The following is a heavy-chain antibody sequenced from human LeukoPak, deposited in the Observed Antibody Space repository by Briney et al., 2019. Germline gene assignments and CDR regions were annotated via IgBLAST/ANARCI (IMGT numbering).Heavy chain of an antibody. CDR1: GFTLSSYW. CDR3: ASYRYSSSCYIY. D-gene: IGHD6-13*01. Sequence: GGSLRLSCAASGFTLSSYWMNWVRQAPGKGLVWVSRINSDGSSTSYADSVKGRFTISRDNAKNTLYLQMNSLRAEDTAVYFCASYRYSSSCYIYWGQGTLVTVSS. CDR2: INSDGSST. J-gene: IGHJ4*02. V-gene: IGHV3-74*01.